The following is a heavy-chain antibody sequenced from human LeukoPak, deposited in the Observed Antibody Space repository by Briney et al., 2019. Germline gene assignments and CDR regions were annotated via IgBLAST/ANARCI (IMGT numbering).Heavy chain of an antibody. J-gene: IGHJ6*04. Sequence: GGSLRLSCVVSGLTLSDQYMEWVRQAPGKGLEGVGRTTSKGNNYITEYAASVRGRFTISRDDSRNSVYLQMNSLKTEDTAVYYCARMTFGGMDVWDKGATVTVSS. V-gene: IGHV3-72*01. D-gene: IGHD3-16*01. CDR3: ARMTFGGMDV. CDR2: TTSKGNNYIT. CDR1: GLTLSDQY.